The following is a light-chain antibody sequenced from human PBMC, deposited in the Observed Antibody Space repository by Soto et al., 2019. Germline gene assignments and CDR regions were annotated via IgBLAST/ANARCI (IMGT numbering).Light chain of an antibody. CDR3: HQCAGWPPT. CDR1: RSVNNF. J-gene: IGKJ4*01. V-gene: IGKV3-11*01. CDR2: DAS. Sequence: EIVLTQSPVTLSLSPGERATLSCRATRSVNNFVAWYQQKPGQAPSLLISDASNRATGIPDRFSGSGSGTDFTLTINSLEPEDFAVYFCHQCAGWPPTFGGGTKVDIK.